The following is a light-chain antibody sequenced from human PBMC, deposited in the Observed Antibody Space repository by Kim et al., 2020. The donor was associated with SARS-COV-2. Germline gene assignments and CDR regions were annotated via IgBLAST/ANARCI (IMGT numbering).Light chain of an antibody. CDR2: DAS. CDR1: QSISSW. CDR3: QQYNSYSPLDT. J-gene: IGKJ2*01. Sequence: DIQMTQSPSTLSASVGDRVTITCRASQSISSWLAWYQQKPGKAPKLLIYDASSLESGVPSRFSGSGSGTEFTLTISSLQPDDFATYYCQQYNSYSPLDTFGQGTKLEI. V-gene: IGKV1-5*01.